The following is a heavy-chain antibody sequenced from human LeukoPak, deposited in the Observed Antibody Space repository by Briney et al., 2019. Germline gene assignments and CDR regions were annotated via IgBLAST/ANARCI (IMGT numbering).Heavy chain of an antibody. CDR3: AKYPRANYDSSGYYFVY. Sequence: GGSLRLSCAASGFTFSSYAMSWVRQAPGKGREGVSAISGSGGSTYYADSVKGRFTISRDNSKHTLYLQMNSLRAEDTAVYYCAKYPRANYDSSGYYFVYWGQGTLVTVSS. V-gene: IGHV3-23*01. CDR2: ISGSGGST. J-gene: IGHJ4*02. CDR1: GFTFSSYA. D-gene: IGHD3-22*01.